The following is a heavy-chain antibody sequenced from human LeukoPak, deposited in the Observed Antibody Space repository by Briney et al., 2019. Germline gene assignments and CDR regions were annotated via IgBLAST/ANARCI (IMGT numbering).Heavy chain of an antibody. CDR2: INPNSGGT. J-gene: IGHJ4*02. CDR1: GYTFTGYY. Sequence: GASVKVSCKASGYTFTGYYMHWVRQAPGQGLERMGWINPNSGGTNYAQKFQGRVTMTRDTSISTAYMELSRLRSDDTAVYYCAREFRSGIAAASSYYVDYWGQGTLVTVSS. D-gene: IGHD6-13*01. V-gene: IGHV1-2*02. CDR3: AREFRSGIAAASSYYVDY.